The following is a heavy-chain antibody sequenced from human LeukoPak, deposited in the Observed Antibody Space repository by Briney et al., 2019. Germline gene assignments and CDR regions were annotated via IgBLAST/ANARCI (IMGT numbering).Heavy chain of an antibody. D-gene: IGHD3-3*01. V-gene: IGHV3-48*03. CDR1: GFTFSSSE. J-gene: IGHJ6*02. CDR3: ARDSASSPDFWSYYYGMDV. Sequence: GGSLRLSCAASGFTFSSSEMNGVRQAPGKGLEWVSYISSSGSTIYYADSVKGRFTISRDNAKNSLYLQMNSLRAEDTAVYYCARDSASSPDFWSYYYGMDVWGQGTTVTVSS. CDR2: ISSSGSTI.